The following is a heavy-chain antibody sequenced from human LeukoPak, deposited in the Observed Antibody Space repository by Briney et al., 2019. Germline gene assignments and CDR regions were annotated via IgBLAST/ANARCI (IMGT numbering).Heavy chain of an antibody. Sequence: GGSLRLSCAASGFTFSTYWMNWVRQAPGKGLEWVANIKQDGSEKYYVDSVKGRFTISRDNAKNSLYLQMNSLRAEDTAVYYCAAESTVSTGAFDMWGQGTMVTVSS. V-gene: IGHV3-7*01. J-gene: IGHJ3*02. CDR1: GFTFSTYW. D-gene: IGHD4-11*01. CDR3: AAESTVSTGAFDM. CDR2: IKQDGSEK.